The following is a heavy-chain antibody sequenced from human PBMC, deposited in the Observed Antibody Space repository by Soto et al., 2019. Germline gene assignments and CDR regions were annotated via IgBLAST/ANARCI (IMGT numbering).Heavy chain of an antibody. CDR3: ARGYGGYSSAFDI. CDR1: GFTFSSYG. D-gene: IGHD3-22*01. Sequence: QVQLVESGGGVVQPGRSLRLSCAASGFTFSSYGIHWVRQAPGKGLEWVAVIWYDGSNKYYVDSVKGRFTISRDNSKNKRYLQMNSLRAEDTAVYYCARGYGGYSSAFDIWGQGTMVTVSS. V-gene: IGHV3-33*01. CDR2: IWYDGSNK. J-gene: IGHJ3*02.